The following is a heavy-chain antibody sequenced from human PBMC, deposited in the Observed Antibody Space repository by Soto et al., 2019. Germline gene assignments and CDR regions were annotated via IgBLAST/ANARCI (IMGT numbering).Heavy chain of an antibody. Sequence: QVQLVQSGAEVKKPGASVKVSCKASSYTFTSYGINWVRQAPGQGLEWMGWISAFNGKTNYAQNVQGRVTMTTDTSTNTAYMELRSLRSDDTAVYYCARDRVPKSSGYFPFDYWGQGTLVTVSS. D-gene: IGHD3-22*01. CDR2: ISAFNGKT. V-gene: IGHV1-18*01. CDR3: ARDRVPKSSGYFPFDY. J-gene: IGHJ4*02. CDR1: SYTFTSYG.